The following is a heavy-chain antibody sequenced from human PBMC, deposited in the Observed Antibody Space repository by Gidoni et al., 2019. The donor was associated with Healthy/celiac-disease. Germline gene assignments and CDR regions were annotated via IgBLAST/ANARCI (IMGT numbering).Heavy chain of an antibody. Sequence: QVQLVQSGAEVKKPGASVTVSCKASGYTFTSYGISWVRQAPGQGLEWMGWISAYNGNTNYAQKLQGRVTMTRDTSTSTAYMELRSLRSDDTAVYYCARLWPVTTDGFGGCFDYWGQGTLVTVSS. CDR1: GYTFTSYG. CDR3: ARLWPVTTDGFGGCFDY. CDR2: ISAYNGNT. V-gene: IGHV1-18*01. D-gene: IGHD4-17*01. J-gene: IGHJ4*02.